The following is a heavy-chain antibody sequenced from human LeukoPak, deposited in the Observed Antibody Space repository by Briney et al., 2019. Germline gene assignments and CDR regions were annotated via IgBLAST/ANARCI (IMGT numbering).Heavy chain of an antibody. Sequence: SSVKVSCKASGYTFTGYYMHWVRQAPGQGLEWMGRINPKSCGKNYAQKFQGRVTMTRDTSISTAYMELSRLRSDDTAVYYCARGNGVGSSWYDWFDPWGQGTLVTVSS. CDR1: GYTFTGYY. D-gene: IGHD6-13*01. CDR3: ARGNGVGSSWYDWFDP. CDR2: INPKSCGK. V-gene: IGHV1-2*06. J-gene: IGHJ5*02.